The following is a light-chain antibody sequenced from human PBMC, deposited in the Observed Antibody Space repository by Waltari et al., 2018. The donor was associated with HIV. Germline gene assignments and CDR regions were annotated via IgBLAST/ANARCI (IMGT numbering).Light chain of an antibody. Sequence: QSALTQTASVSGSPGQSITISCTGTSSEVGRYNLVSWYQQHPGKAPKLMLYEVSKRPVGVSNRFSGSKSGNTASLTISGLQAEDEADYHCCSYAGSSTWVFGGGTKVTVL. CDR2: EVS. J-gene: IGLJ3*02. CDR1: SSEVGRYNL. V-gene: IGLV2-23*02. CDR3: CSYAGSSTWV.